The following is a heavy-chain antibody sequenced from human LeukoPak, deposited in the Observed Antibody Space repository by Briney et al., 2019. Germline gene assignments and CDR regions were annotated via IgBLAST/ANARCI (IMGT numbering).Heavy chain of an antibody. J-gene: IGHJ4*02. V-gene: IGHV3-23*01. D-gene: IGHD3-22*01. Sequence: PGGSLRLSCAASGFTFTSYATNWVRQAPGKGLEWVSSLSGFGGSTYYADSVKGRYTISRDNSKNTLYLQMDSLRAEDTAVYYCAKVKDYYDSTGYKYYFDYWGQGTLVTVSS. CDR1: GFTFTSYA. CDR3: AKVKDYYDSTGYKYYFDY. CDR2: LSGFGGST.